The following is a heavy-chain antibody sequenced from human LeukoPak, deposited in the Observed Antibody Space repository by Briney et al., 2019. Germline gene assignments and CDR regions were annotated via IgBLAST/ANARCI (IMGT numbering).Heavy chain of an antibody. Sequence: ASVKVSCKASGDTFSKYAITWVRQAPGQGLEWMGWINPNSGGTNYAQKFQGRVTMTRDTSISTAYMELSRLRSDDTAVYYCARDLNIFGVVSYYFDYWGQGTLVTVSS. CDR2: INPNSGGT. D-gene: IGHD3-3*02. CDR1: GDTFSKYA. J-gene: IGHJ4*02. V-gene: IGHV1-2*02. CDR3: ARDLNIFGVVSYYFDY.